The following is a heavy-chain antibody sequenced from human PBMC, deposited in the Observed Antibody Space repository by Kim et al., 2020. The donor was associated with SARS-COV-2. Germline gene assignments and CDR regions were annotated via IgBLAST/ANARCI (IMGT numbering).Heavy chain of an antibody. J-gene: IGHJ4*02. V-gene: IGHV3-23*03. Sequence: YADSGKGRLTISRDNSKNTLYLQMNSLRAEDTAVYYCAKEKYSSTSTTDYWGQGTLVTVSS. CDR3: AKEKYSSTSTTDY. D-gene: IGHD2-2*01.